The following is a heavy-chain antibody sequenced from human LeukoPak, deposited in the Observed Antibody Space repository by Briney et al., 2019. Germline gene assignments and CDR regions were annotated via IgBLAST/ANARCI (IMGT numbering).Heavy chain of an antibody. J-gene: IGHJ4*02. V-gene: IGHV4-59*08. CDR1: GGSISSYY. D-gene: IGHD3-16*01. CDR3: ARHTDIAPLDRLKY. CDR2: KPYWWKN. Sequence: PSQSLSLTCTVSGGSISSYYWSWIRQTPGKGLEWVGNKPYWWKNNSHPSLKSRVTISVDTSKNQFSLKLSSVTAADTAVYYCARHTDIAPLDRLKYWGQGT.